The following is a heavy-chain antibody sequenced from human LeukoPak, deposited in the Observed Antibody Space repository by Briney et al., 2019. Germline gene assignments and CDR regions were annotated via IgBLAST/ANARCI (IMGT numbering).Heavy chain of an antibody. CDR1: GFTFSSYG. D-gene: IGHD6-6*01. Sequence: PGRSLRLSCAASGFTFSSYGMHWVRQAPGKGLEWVAVISYDGSNKYYADSVKGRFTISRDNSKNTLYLQMNSLRAEDTAVYYCARALLSSSTPPHYWGQGTLVTVSS. CDR2: ISYDGSNK. V-gene: IGHV3-30*03. CDR3: ARALLSSSTPPHY. J-gene: IGHJ4*02.